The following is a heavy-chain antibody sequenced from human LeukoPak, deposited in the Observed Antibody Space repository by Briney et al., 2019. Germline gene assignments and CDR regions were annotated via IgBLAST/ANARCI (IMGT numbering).Heavy chain of an antibody. Sequence: SETLSLTCTVSGYSISSGSYWGWIRQPPGKGLGWIGSIYHSGSTYYNPSLKSRVIISVDTSKNQFSLKLNSVTAADTAVYYCARAGDYGIKDWGQGTLVTVSS. D-gene: IGHD4-17*01. CDR1: GYSISSGSY. V-gene: IGHV4-38-2*02. J-gene: IGHJ4*02. CDR2: IYHSGST. CDR3: ARAGDYGIKD.